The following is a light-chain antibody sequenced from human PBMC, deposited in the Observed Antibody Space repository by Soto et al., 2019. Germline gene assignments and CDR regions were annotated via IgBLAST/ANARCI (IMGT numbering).Light chain of an antibody. CDR2: GNN. CDR1: SSNIGAGFD. Sequence: QAVVTQSPSVSGAPGQRVSISCTGTSSNIGAGFDVHWYQQLPATAPKLLIYGNNNRPSGVPDRFSGSKSGTSASLAITGLQAEDEADYYCQSYDTSRSGGSVFGTGTKLTVL. V-gene: IGLV1-40*01. J-gene: IGLJ1*01. CDR3: QSYDTSRSGGSV.